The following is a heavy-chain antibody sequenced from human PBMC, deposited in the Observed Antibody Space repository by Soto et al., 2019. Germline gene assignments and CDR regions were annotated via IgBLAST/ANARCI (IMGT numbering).Heavy chain of an antibody. CDR3: AKELAFGDFWRGLEY. CDR2: ISHDGSIK. D-gene: IGHD3-3*01. V-gene: IGHV3-30*18. CDR1: GFSFSSYA. Sequence: QVQLVESGGGVVQPGRSLRLSCAASGFSFSSYAMHWVRQAPGKGLEWVAVISHDGSIKKFADFVEGRCLVFRYNSNNNLFLQMESLKPDASAVYYCAKELAFGDFWRGLEYWGQGALVTVAS. J-gene: IGHJ4*02.